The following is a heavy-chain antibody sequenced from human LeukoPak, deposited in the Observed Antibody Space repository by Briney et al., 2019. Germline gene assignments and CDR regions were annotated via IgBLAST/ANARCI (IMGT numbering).Heavy chain of an antibody. J-gene: IGHJ3*02. Sequence: PSETLSLTCTVSGGSISSYYWSWIRQPPGKGLEWIGYIYYSGSTNYNPSLKSRVTISVDTSKNQFSLKLSSVTAADTAVYYCARTAGWFGELDAFDIWGQGTMVTGSS. CDR3: ARTAGWFGELDAFDI. V-gene: IGHV4-59*01. CDR2: IYYSGST. CDR1: GGSISSYY. D-gene: IGHD3-10*01.